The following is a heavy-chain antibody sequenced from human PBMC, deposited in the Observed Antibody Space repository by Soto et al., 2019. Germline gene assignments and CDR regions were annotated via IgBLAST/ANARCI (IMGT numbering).Heavy chain of an antibody. J-gene: IGHJ4*02. V-gene: IGHV3-23*01. CDR1: GFTFSSYA. CDR3: AKAPEEHIDYFDY. CDR2: ISGSGGST. Sequence: PGGSLRLSCAASGFTFSSYAMSWVRQAPGKGLERVSAISGSGGSTYYADSVKGRFTISRDNSKNTLYLQMNSLRAEDTAVYYCAKAPEEHIDYFDYWGQGTLVTVSS. D-gene: IGHD2-21*01.